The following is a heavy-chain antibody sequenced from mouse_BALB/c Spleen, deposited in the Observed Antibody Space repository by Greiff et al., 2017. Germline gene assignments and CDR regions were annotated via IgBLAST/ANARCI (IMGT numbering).Heavy chain of an antibody. CDR2: IDPSDSET. CDR3: ARGLDGNGY. J-gene: IGHJ2*01. V-gene: IGHV1S127*01. D-gene: IGHD1-1*01. Sequence: QVQLQQSGPQLVRPGASVKISCKASGYSFTSYWMHWVKQRPGQGLEWIGMIDPSDSETRLNQKFKDKATLTVDKSSSTAYMQLSSPTSEDSAVYYCARGLDGNGYWGQGTTLTVSS. CDR1: GYSFTSYW.